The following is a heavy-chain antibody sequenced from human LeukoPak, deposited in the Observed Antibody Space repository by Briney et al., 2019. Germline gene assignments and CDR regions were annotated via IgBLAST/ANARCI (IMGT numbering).Heavy chain of an antibody. CDR1: GYTFTGYY. CDR2: INPNSGGT. V-gene: IGHV1-2*06. D-gene: IGHD2-15*01. Sequence: ASVKVSCKASGYTFTGYYMHWVRQAPGRGLEWMGRINPNSGGTNYAQKFQGRVTMTRDTSISTAYMELSRLRSDDTAVYYCATLGYCSGGSCSRRPTDYWGQGTLVTVSS. J-gene: IGHJ4*02. CDR3: ATLGYCSGGSCSRRPTDY.